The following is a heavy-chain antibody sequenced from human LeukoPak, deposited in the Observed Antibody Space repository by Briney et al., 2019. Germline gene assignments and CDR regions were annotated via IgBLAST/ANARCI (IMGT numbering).Heavy chain of an antibody. D-gene: IGHD5-24*01. CDR3: ARGFSYNHFDY. V-gene: IGHV3-74*01. J-gene: IGHJ4*02. Sequence: GGSLRLSCAASGFTFRTYWIHWVRQAPGKGLVWVSHIKSDGSATTYADSVKGRFTISRDNAKNTLYLQMNSLRAEDTAVYYCARGFSYNHFDYWGQGTLVTVSS. CDR2: IKSDGSAT. CDR1: GFTFRTYW.